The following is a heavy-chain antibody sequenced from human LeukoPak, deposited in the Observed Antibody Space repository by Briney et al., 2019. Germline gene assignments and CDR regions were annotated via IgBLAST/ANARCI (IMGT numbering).Heavy chain of an antibody. CDR3: ARDSRRYCSSTSCYGRLDY. D-gene: IGHD2-2*01. CDR1: GFTFSSYG. V-gene: IGHV3-33*01. CDR2: IWYDGSNK. Sequence: RGSLRLSCAASGFTFSSYGMHWVRQAPGKGLEWVAVIWYDGSNKYYADSVKGRFTISRDNSKNTLYLQMNSLRAEDTAVYYCARDSRRYCSSTSCYGRLDYWGQGTLVTVSS. J-gene: IGHJ4*02.